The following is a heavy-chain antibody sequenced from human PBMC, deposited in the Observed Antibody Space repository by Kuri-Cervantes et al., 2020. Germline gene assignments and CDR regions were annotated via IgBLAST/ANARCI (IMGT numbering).Heavy chain of an antibody. D-gene: IGHD3-9*01. CDR1: GFTFSSYA. CDR3: AREGGGYYDTLTGYYRAEYFQH. V-gene: IGHV3-30-3*01. J-gene: IGHJ1*01. Sequence: GESLKISCAASGFTFSSYAMHWVRQAPGKGLEWVAVISYDGSNKYYADSVKGRFTISRDNSKNTLYLQMNSLRAEDTAVYYCAREGGGYYDTLTGYYRAEYFQHWGQGTLVTGSS. CDR2: ISYDGSNK.